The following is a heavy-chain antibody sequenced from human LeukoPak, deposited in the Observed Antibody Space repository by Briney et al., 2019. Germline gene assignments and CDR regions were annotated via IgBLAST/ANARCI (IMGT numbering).Heavy chain of an antibody. Sequence: GGSLRLSCAASGFTFSSYAMNWVRQAPGKGLEWVSGISGSGGSTYYADSVKGRFTISRDNSKNTLCLQMNSLRAEDTAVYYCAKKADVVGAIFYFDYWGQGTLVTVSS. J-gene: IGHJ4*02. CDR1: GFTFSSYA. V-gene: IGHV3-23*01. CDR2: ISGSGGST. D-gene: IGHD1-26*01. CDR3: AKKADVVGAIFYFDY.